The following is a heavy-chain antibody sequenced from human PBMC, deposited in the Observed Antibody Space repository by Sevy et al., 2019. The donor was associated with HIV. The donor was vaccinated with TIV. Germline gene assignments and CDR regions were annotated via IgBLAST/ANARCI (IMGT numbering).Heavy chain of an antibody. V-gene: IGHV3-30-3*01. Sequence: GGSLRLSCAASGFAFSSHAMHWVRQAPGKGLEWVAVISYEGTETFYAASVEGRFTSSRDNSMNMLSLQINSLRPEDTAVYFCARDGGYSIKWYPLYWGHGTLVTVSS. CDR3: ARDGGYSIKWYPLY. CDR1: GFAFSSHA. CDR2: ISYEGTET. D-gene: IGHD6-13*01. J-gene: IGHJ4*01.